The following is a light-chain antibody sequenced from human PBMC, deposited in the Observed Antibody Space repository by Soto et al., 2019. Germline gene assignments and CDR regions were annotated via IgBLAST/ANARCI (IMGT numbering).Light chain of an antibody. J-gene: IGLJ1*01. Sequence: QSALTQPRSVSGSPGQSVTISCTGTSSDVGDYNYVSWYRHHPGKAPKIMIFDVTTRPSGVPDRFSGSKSGNTASLTISGLQAEDEAVYYCCSYAGSYSYVFGTGTKLTVL. V-gene: IGLV2-11*01. CDR1: SSDVGDYNY. CDR3: CSYAGSYSYV. CDR2: DVT.